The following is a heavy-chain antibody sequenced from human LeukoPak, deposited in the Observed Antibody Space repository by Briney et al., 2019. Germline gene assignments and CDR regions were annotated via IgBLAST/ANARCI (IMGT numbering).Heavy chain of an antibody. V-gene: IGHV1-2*02. CDR2: INPNSGGT. Sequence: ASVKVSCKASGYTFTHYYMHWVRQAPGQGLEWMGWINPNSGGTNYAQKFQGRVTMTRDTSISTAYMELSRLRSDDTAVYYCARICSSTSCVGYWGQGTLVTVSS. D-gene: IGHD2-2*01. CDR3: ARICSSTSCVGY. J-gene: IGHJ4*02. CDR1: GYTFTHYY.